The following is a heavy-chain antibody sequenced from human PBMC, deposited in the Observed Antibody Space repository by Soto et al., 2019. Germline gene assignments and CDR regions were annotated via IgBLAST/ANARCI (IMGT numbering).Heavy chain of an antibody. CDR3: ARGPQVEVDY. J-gene: IGHJ4*02. V-gene: IGHV4-31*03. CDR1: GGSISSGGYY. CDR2: IYYSGST. D-gene: IGHD1-1*01. Sequence: PXETLSLTCTVSGGSISSGGYYGSWIRQHPGKGLEWIGYIYYSGSTYYNPSLKSRVTISVDTSKNQFSLKLSSVTAADTAVYYCARGPQVEVDYWGQGTLVTVSS.